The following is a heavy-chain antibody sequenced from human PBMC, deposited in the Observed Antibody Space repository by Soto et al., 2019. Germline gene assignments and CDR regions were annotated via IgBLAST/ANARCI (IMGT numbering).Heavy chain of an antibody. V-gene: IGHV3-23*01. CDR3: AKDQYSNYGWFDP. D-gene: IGHD4-4*01. Sequence: GGSLRSPLPAFEFTFSSFALSWVRQPPGKGLEWVSAISGSGGSTYYADSVKGRFTISRDNSKNTPYLQMNSLRAEDTAVYYCAKDQYSNYGWFDPWGQGTLVTVSS. CDR1: EFTFSSFA. CDR2: ISGSGGST. J-gene: IGHJ5*02.